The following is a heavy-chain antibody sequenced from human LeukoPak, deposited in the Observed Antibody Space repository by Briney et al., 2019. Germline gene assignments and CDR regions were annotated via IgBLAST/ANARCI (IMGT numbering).Heavy chain of an antibody. CDR2: IRSKANNYAT. D-gene: IGHD5-24*01. CDR3: ARPSSRDGYNLFLDY. Sequence: GGSLRLSCAASGFTFSGSAMHWVRQASGKGLGWVGRIRSKANNYATAYAASVKGRFTISRDDSKNTAYLQMNSLKTEDTAVYYCARPSSRDGYNLFLDYWGQGTLVTVSS. J-gene: IGHJ4*02. CDR1: GFTFSGSA. V-gene: IGHV3-73*01.